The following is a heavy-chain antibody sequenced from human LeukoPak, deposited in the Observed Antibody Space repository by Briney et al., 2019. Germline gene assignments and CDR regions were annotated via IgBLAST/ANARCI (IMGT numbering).Heavy chain of an antibody. D-gene: IGHD6-19*01. J-gene: IGHJ6*04. CDR2: IYYSGST. CDR3: ARERIAVAATKSSYYYYGMDV. Sequence: NPSETLSLTYTVSGGSISSYYWSWIRQPPGKGLAWIGYIYYSGSTNYNPSLKSRVTISVDTSKNQFSLKLSSVTAADTAVYYCARERIAVAATKSSYYYYGMDVWGEGTTVTVSS. CDR1: GGSISSYY. V-gene: IGHV4-59*01.